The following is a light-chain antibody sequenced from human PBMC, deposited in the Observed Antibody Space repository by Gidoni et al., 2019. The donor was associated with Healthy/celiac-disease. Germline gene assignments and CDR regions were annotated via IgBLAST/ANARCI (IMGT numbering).Light chain of an antibody. CDR1: TIGSKS. J-gene: IGLJ1*01. CDR2: DDS. V-gene: IGLV3-21*02. CDR3: QVWDSSSDHPV. Sequence: SYVRTQPPPVSEEPVQTAMITCGGNTIGSKSVLWYQHLPGQSPVLVVYDDSDRPSGIPERFSGSNSGNTATLTISRVEAGDEADYYCQVWDSSSDHPVFGTGTKVTVL.